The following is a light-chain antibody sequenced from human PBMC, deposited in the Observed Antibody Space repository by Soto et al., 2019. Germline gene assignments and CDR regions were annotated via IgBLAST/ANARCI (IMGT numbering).Light chain of an antibody. Sequence: EIVLTQSPGTLCLSPVERSTLSCGASQSVSSNLAWYQQKPGQAPRLLIYGASTRATGIPARFSGSGSGTEFTLTISSLQSEDFAVYYCQQYNNWPPTFGPGTKVDIK. J-gene: IGKJ3*01. V-gene: IGKV3-15*01. CDR2: GAS. CDR3: QQYNNWPPT. CDR1: QSVSSN.